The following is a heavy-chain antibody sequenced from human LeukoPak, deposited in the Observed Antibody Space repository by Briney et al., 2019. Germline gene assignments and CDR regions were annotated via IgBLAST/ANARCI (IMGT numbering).Heavy chain of an antibody. J-gene: IGHJ3*02. CDR2: IYYSGST. CDR1: GGSISSGGYY. CDR3: ASGLGDASGSYYQTYDAFDI. V-gene: IGHV4-31*03. Sequence: PSETLSLTCTVSGGSISSGGYYWSWIRQHPGKGLEWIGNIYYSGSTYYNPSLKRRVTISVDTSKNQFSVKLSSVTAADTAVYYCASGLGDASGSYYQTYDAFDIWGQGTMVTVSS. D-gene: IGHD3-10*01.